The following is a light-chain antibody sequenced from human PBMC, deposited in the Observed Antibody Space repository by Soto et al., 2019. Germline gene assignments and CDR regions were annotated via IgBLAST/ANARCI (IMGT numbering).Light chain of an antibody. J-gene: IGLJ2*01. V-gene: IGLV2-23*01. Sequence: QSALTQPASVSGSPGQSITISCTGTSSDVGSYNLVSWYQQRPGKAPKLMIYEATKRPSGISNRFSGSKSGNTASLTIPGLQAEDEADYYCCSYATTRTIFGGGTKVTVL. CDR1: SSDVGSYNL. CDR3: CSYATTRTI. CDR2: EAT.